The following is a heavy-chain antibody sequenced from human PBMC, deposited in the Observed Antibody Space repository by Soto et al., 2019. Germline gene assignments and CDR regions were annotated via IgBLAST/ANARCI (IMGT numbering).Heavy chain of an antibody. CDR1: GGSVSSGSYY. CDR3: ARGHYYGSGSLPG. J-gene: IGHJ4*02. V-gene: IGHV4-61*01. Sequence: QVQLQESGPGLVKPSETLSLTCTVSGGSVSSGSYYWSWIRQPPGKGLEWIGYIYYSGSTNYNPSLKSRVTISVDTSKNQFSLKLSSVTAADTAVYYCARGHYYGSGSLPGWGQGTLVTVSS. CDR2: IYYSGST. D-gene: IGHD3-10*01.